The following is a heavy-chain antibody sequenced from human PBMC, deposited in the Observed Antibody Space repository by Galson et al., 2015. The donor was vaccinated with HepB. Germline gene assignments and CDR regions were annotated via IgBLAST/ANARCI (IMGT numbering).Heavy chain of an antibody. D-gene: IGHD6-6*01. CDR1: GFTFNSYS. V-gene: IGHV3-48*01. Sequence: SLRLSCATSGFTFNSYSMNWVRQAPGKGLEWVSYISTSGSSIYYADSVKGRFTISRDNAKNSLSLQMNSLRAEDTAVYYCAREYSSSTGRAFDFWGQGTMVTVSS. CDR2: ISTSGSSI. CDR3: AREYSSSTGRAFDF. J-gene: IGHJ3*01.